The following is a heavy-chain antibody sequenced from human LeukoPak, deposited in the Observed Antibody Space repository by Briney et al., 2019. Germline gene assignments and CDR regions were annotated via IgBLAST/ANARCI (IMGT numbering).Heavy chain of an antibody. D-gene: IGHD3-22*01. Sequence: ASVKVSCKASGYTFTSYYMHWVRQAPGQGLEWMGIINPSGGSTSYAQKFQGGVTMTRDTSTSTVYMELSSLRSEDTAVYYCARGRDYSSASLSYYYDSSGFNWFDPWGQGTLVTVSS. J-gene: IGHJ5*02. CDR3: ARGRDYSSASLSYYYDSSGFNWFDP. CDR2: INPSGGST. CDR1: GYTFTSYY. V-gene: IGHV1-46*01.